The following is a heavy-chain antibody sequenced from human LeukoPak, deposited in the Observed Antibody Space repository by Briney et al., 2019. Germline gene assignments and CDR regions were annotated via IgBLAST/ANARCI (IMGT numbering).Heavy chain of an antibody. CDR2: ISGSGGST. D-gene: IGHD3-3*01. CDR3: AKDGDFWSGPASGWFDP. J-gene: IGHJ5*02. CDR1: GFTVSSNY. V-gene: IGHV3-23*01. Sequence: PGGSLRLSCAASGFTVSSNYMSWVRQAPGKGLEWVPAISGSGGSTYYADSVKGRFTISRDNSKNTLYLQMNSLRAEDTAVYYCAKDGDFWSGPASGWFDPWGQGTLVTVSS.